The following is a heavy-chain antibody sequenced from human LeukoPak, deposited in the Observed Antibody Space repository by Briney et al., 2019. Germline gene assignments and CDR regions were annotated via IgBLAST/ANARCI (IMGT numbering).Heavy chain of an antibody. CDR1: GYSFTNHW. CDR3: ACRDLSSTWSYP. Sequence: GESLKISCKGVGYSFTNHWIGWVRQMPGKGMEWMGVIYPGDSRVRYNPSFQGQVTISVDKSVSTAYLQWISLKASDTAMYYCACRDLSSTWSYPWGQGTLVTVSS. CDR2: IYPGDSRV. D-gene: IGHD6-13*01. V-gene: IGHV5-51*01. J-gene: IGHJ5*02.